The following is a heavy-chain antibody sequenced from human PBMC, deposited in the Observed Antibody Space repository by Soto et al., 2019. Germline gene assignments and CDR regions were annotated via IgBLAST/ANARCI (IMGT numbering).Heavy chain of an antibody. J-gene: IGHJ5*02. V-gene: IGHV3-33*01. CDR1: GFTFSSYG. CDR3: ARDLAATSQIDDFWRGRNYGWFDN. CDR2: IWYDGSNK. Sequence: GVSLRLSGAASGFTFSSYGMHWVRQAPGKGLEWVAVIWYDGSNKYYADSVKGRFTISRDNSKNTLYLQMNSLRAEDTAVYYCARDLAATSQIDDFWRGRNYGWFDNWGQGTLVTVSS. D-gene: IGHD3-3*01.